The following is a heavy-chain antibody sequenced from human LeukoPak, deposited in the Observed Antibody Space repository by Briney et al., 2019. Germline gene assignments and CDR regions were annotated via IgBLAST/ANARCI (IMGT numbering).Heavy chain of an antibody. CDR2: ISGSGGST. J-gene: IGHJ3*02. CDR3: ARAFAYYDFWSGYYPHHDAFDI. Sequence: GGSLRLSCAASGFTFSSYAMSWVRQAPGKGLEWVSAISGSGGSTYYADSVKGRFTISRDNSKNTLYLQMNSLRAEDTAVYYCARAFAYYDFWSGYYPHHDAFDIWGQGTMVTVSS. V-gene: IGHV3-23*01. CDR1: GFTFSSYA. D-gene: IGHD3-3*01.